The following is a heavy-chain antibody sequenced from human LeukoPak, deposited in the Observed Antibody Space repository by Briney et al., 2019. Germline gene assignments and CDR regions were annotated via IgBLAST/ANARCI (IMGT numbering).Heavy chain of an antibody. CDR3: ATQRVTMVRGVILFDY. CDR1: GGTFSSYT. D-gene: IGHD3-10*01. Sequence: GASVKVSCKASGGTFSSYTISWVRQAPGQGLEWMGGFDPEDGETIYAQKFQGRVTMTEDTSTDTAYMELSSLRSEDTAVYYCATQRVTMVRGVILFDYWGQGTLVTVSS. V-gene: IGHV1-24*01. J-gene: IGHJ4*02. CDR2: FDPEDGET.